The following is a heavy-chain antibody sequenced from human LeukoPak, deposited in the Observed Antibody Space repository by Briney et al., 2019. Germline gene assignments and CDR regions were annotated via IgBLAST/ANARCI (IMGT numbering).Heavy chain of an antibody. CDR2: IYSGGRT. Sequence: GGSLRLSCAASGFTFSSKYMSWVRQAPGKGVEWVSVIYSGGRTYYSDSVKGRFTLSRDNSKHPLYLQMNSLRAEDTAVYYCARDRLLYNRKYSNYVDYEDYWGQGTLVTVSS. D-gene: IGHD4-4*01. V-gene: IGHV3-66*01. CDR1: GFTFSSKY. J-gene: IGHJ4*02. CDR3: ARDRLLYNRKYSNYVDYEDY.